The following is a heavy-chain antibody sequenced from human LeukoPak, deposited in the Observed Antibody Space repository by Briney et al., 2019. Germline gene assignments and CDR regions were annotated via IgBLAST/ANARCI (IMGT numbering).Heavy chain of an antibody. CDR3: ATAGQYRFDN. V-gene: IGHV3-74*01. CDR2: INNDGSTT. J-gene: IGHJ5*02. D-gene: IGHD6-19*01. Sequence: GGSLRLSCAASGFTFSTFWMHWVRQAPGEGPVWVSRINNDGSTTNYADSVKGRFTISRDNAKNALYLQMNSLTDDDTAVYYCATAGQYRFDNWGQGTLVTVSS. CDR1: GFTFSTFW.